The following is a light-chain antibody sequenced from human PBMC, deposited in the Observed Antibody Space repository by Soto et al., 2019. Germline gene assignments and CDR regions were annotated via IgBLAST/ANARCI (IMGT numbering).Light chain of an antibody. Sequence: DIQLPQSPSTLSASVGDSFTITGRASQSISGWLAWYQQKQGKAHKLLIYGDSSLESGVQSRFSGSGSGTEFTLTIGGMQPDEFATYSCQQYDSYSWTCGQGNKLDIK. CDR2: GDS. CDR1: QSISGW. V-gene: IGKV1-5*01. CDR3: QQYDSYSWT. J-gene: IGKJ1*01.